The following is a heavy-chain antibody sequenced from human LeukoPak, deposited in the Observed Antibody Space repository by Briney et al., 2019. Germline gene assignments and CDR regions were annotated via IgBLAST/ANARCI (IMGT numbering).Heavy chain of an antibody. CDR3: ARGPDYDYVWGTYRYFDY. Sequence: SETLSLTCTVSGGSISNYHWSWIRQPPGKGLEWIGYISYSGSTNYNPSLKTRVTILLDTSKNQFSLKLSSVTAADTAAYYCARGPDYDYVWGTYRYFDYWGQGTLVTVSS. CDR1: GGSISNYH. D-gene: IGHD3-16*02. J-gene: IGHJ4*02. V-gene: IGHV4-59*01. CDR2: ISYSGST.